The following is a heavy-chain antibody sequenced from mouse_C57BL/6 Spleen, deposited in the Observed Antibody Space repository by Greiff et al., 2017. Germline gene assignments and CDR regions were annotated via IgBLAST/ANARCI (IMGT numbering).Heavy chain of an antibody. CDR1: GFNIKDYY. CDR2: IAPEDGET. D-gene: IGHD3-2*02. J-gene: IGHJ4*01. Sequence: EVKLMESGAELVKPGASVKLSCTASGFNIKDYYMHWVKQRTEQGLEWIGRIAPEDGETKYAPKFQGKATITADTSSNTAYLQLSSLTSEDTAVYYCALQSSDYYAMDYWGQGTSVTVSS. V-gene: IGHV14-2*01. CDR3: ALQSSDYYAMDY.